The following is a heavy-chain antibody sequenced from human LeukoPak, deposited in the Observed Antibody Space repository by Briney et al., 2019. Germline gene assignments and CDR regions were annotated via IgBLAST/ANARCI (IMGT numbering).Heavy chain of an antibody. CDR2: IYYSGST. V-gene: IGHV4-61*08. D-gene: IGHD3-9*01. J-gene: IGHJ4*02. CDR3: ARVTAEGILTGYYTLYYFDY. Sequence: PSETLSLTCTVSGGSISSGDYYWSWIRQPPGKGLEWIGYIYYSGSTNYNPSLKSRVTISVDTSKNQFSLKLSSVTAADTAVFYCARVTAEGILTGYYTLYYFDYWGQGTLVTVSS. CDR1: GGSISSGDYY.